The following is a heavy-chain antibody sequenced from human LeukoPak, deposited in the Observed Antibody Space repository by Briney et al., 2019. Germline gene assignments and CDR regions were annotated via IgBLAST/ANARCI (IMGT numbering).Heavy chain of an antibody. CDR1: GASISAFH. V-gene: IGHV4-4*07. J-gene: IGHJ4*02. Sequence: SETLSLTCTVSGASISAFHWTWFRQPAGKGLEWIGLIYSSGSTLFNPSLKSRVAMSVDLTKNQLSLKLTSVTAADTAMYYCARKYGDYWGRGTLVTVSS. CDR3: ARKYGDY. CDR2: IYSSGST. D-gene: IGHD4-17*01.